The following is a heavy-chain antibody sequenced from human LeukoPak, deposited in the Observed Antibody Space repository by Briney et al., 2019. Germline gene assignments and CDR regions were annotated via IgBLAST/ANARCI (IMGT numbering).Heavy chain of an antibody. J-gene: IGHJ4*02. CDR2: FYYSGST. CDR1: GGSVTSGHYY. CDR3: ARELRP. Sequence: SETLSLTCTVSGGSVTSGHYYWSWIRQPPGKGLECIGYFYYSGSTNYNPSLKSRATISVDTSKNQFSLKLSSVTAADTAVYYCARELRPWGQGTPVTVSS. V-gene: IGHV4-61*01. D-gene: IGHD4-17*01.